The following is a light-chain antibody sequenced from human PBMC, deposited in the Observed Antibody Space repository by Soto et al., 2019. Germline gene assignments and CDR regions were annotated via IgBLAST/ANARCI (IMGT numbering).Light chain of an antibody. CDR1: NSDVGGYNY. Sequence: QSALTQPASVSGSPGQSITISCTGTNSDVGGYNYVSWYQQRPGKAPKLIISEVSARPSGVSNRFSGSKSGNTASLTISGIQAEDAADYFCSSYTSRSTLVFGVGTKVTVL. CDR2: EVS. CDR3: SSYTSRSTLV. V-gene: IGLV2-14*01. J-gene: IGLJ3*02.